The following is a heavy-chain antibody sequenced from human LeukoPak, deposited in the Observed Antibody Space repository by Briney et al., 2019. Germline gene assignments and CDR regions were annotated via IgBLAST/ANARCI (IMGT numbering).Heavy chain of an antibody. CDR2: IHTSAGT. CDR3: ARDSNYYDSSGYYSVDY. J-gene: IGHJ4*02. CDR1: GDSISSYY. Sequence: SETLSLTYTVSGDSISSYYWSWIRQPAGKGLEWIGRIHTSAGTSYNPSLKSRVTMSVDTSKNQFSLKLSSVTAADTAVYYCARDSNYYDSSGYYSVDYWGQGTLVTVSS. V-gene: IGHV4-4*07. D-gene: IGHD3-22*01.